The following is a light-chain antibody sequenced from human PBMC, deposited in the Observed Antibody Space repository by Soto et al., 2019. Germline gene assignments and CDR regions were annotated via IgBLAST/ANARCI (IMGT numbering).Light chain of an antibody. J-gene: IGKJ4*02. CDR1: QSVSSN. Sequence: EIVMTQSPATLSVSPGERATLSCRASQSVSSNLAWYQQKPGQAPRLLIYGASTRATGIPARFSGSGSGTEFTLTISSLQSEDFAVYYCQQYNNWCTFGKGTKVQIX. V-gene: IGKV3-15*01. CDR2: GAS. CDR3: QQYNNWCT.